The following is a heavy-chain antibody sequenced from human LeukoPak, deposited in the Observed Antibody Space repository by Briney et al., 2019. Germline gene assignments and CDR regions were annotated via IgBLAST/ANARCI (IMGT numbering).Heavy chain of an antibody. V-gene: IGHV3-48*03. Sequence: PGGSLRLSCAASGFTFSSYEMNWVRQAPGKGLEWVSYISSSGSTIYYADSVKGRFTISRDNAKNSLYLQMSSLRAEDTAVYYCARDPPLLRYFDWLPGRAFDIWGQGTMVTVSS. CDR1: GFTFSSYE. CDR2: ISSSGSTI. CDR3: ARDPPLLRYFDWLPGRAFDI. D-gene: IGHD3-9*01. J-gene: IGHJ3*02.